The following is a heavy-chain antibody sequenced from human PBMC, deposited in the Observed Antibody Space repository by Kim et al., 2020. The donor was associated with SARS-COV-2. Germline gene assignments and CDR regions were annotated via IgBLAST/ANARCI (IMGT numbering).Heavy chain of an antibody. J-gene: IGHJ6*02. CDR1: GGTFSSYA. Sequence: SVKVSCKASGGTFSSYAISWVRQAPGQGLEWMGGIIPIFGTANYAQKFQGRVTITADESTSTAYMELSSLRSEDTAVYYCARALGYSKEHKYYYYYYGMDVWGQGTTVTVSS. CDR2: IIPIFGTA. CDR3: ARALGYSKEHKYYYYYYGMDV. V-gene: IGHV1-69*13. D-gene: IGHD4-4*01.